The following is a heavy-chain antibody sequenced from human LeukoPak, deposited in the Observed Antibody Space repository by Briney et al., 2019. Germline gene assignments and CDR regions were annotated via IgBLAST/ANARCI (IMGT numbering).Heavy chain of an antibody. J-gene: IGHJ5*02. D-gene: IGHD2-2*01. CDR1: GVSFSGYY. Sequence: PSETLSLTCAVYGVSFSGYYWSWIRQPPGKGLEWIGEINHSGSTNYNPSLKSRVTISVDTSKNQFSLKLSSVTAADTAVYYCARDTVPAAIPYNWFDPWGQGTLVTVSS. CDR2: INHSGST. CDR3: ARDTVPAAIPYNWFDP. V-gene: IGHV4-34*01.